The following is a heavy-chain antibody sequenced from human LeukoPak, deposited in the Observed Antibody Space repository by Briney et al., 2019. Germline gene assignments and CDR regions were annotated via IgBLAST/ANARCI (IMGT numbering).Heavy chain of an antibody. CDR2: TYYRSTWYN. V-gene: IGHV6-1*01. D-gene: IGHD2-2*01. Sequence: SQTLSLTCAISGDSVSSNSVTWNRIRQSPSRGLEWLGRTYYRSTWYNDYAVSVRGRITVNPDTSKNQFSLHLNSVTPEGTAVYYCARRLTQYDCFDPWGQGILVTVSS. J-gene: IGHJ5*02. CDR3: ARRLTQYDCFDP. CDR1: GDSVSSNSVT.